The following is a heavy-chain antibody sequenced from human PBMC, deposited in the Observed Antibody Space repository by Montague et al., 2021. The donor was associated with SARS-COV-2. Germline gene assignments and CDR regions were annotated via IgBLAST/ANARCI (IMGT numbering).Heavy chain of an antibody. CDR2: ITSSGSTI. CDR3: ARDLRNYDILTGYL. CDR1: GFTFSSYE. J-gene: IGHJ4*02. D-gene: IGHD3-9*01. V-gene: IGHV3-48*03. Sequence: SLRLSCAASGFTFSSYEMNWVRQAPGKGLEWVSYITSSGSTIYYADSVKGRFTISRDNAKDSLFLQMNSLRAEDTAVYYCARDLRNYDILTGYLWGQGTLVNVSS.